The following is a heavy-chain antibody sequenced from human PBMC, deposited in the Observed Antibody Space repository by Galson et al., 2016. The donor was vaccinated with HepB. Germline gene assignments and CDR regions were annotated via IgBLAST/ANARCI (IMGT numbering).Heavy chain of an antibody. D-gene: IGHD2-15*01. Sequence: SLRLSCAVSGFTVSSDYMSWVRQAPGKELEWVSVIYSGGDTYYADSVKGRFTISRDNSKNTLYLQMNSLRAEDTAVYYCARDVIAATDSGGAARYWGQGTLVTVSS. V-gene: IGHV3-66*01. CDR2: IYSGGDT. CDR1: GFTVSSDY. J-gene: IGHJ4*02. CDR3: ARDVIAATDSGGAARY.